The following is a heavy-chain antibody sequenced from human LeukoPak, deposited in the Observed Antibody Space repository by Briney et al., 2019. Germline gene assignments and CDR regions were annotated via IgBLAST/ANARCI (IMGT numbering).Heavy chain of an antibody. V-gene: IGHV4-4*07. J-gene: IGHJ3*02. D-gene: IGHD3-22*01. CDR3: ARVKYYDSSGYSSHDAFDI. Sequence: SETLSLTCTVSGGSSSSYYWSWIRQPAGKGLEWIGRIYTSGSTNYNPSHKSRVTISVDTSKNQFSLKLSSVTAADTAVYYCARVKYYDSSGYSSHDAFDIWGQGTMVTVSS. CDR1: GGSSSSYY. CDR2: IYTSGST.